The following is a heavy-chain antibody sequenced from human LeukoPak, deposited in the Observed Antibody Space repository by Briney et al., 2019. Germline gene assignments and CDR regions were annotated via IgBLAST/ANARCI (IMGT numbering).Heavy chain of an antibody. CDR3: ARGSGSYYAFDI. CDR2: TYYRSKWFS. J-gene: IGHJ3*02. D-gene: IGHD1-26*01. CDR1: GDSVSSNSAT. Sequence: SQTLSLTCAISGDSVSSNSATWNWIRQSPSRGHEWLGRTYYRSKWFSDYAVSVKSRTTFNPDTSKNQLSLQLNSVTPEDTAVYYCARGSGSYYAFDIWGRGTMVTVSS. V-gene: IGHV6-1*01.